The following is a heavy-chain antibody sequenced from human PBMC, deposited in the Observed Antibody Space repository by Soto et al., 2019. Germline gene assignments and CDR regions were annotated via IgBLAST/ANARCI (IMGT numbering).Heavy chain of an antibody. CDR1: GFTFSIYS. V-gene: IGHV3-48*02. CDR2: ISSSSSTI. J-gene: IGHJ4*02. Sequence: EVRLVESGGGLVQPGGSLRLSCAASGFTFSIYSMNWVRQAPGKGLEWVSYISSSSSTIYYADSVKGRFTITRDNAKNSLYVQINSVRDEDTAVYYCARVDTAGDYWGQGTLVTVSS. D-gene: IGHD5-18*01. CDR3: ARVDTAGDY.